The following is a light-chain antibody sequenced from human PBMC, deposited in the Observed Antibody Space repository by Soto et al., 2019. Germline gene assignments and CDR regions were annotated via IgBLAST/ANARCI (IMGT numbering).Light chain of an antibody. CDR2: GTS. CDR1: QTISSNQ. Sequence: EIVLTQSPGTLSVSPGERATLSCRASQTISSNQLAWYQQKPGQAPSLLIYGTSSRATGIPDRFSGSGAGTDFTLTISRLEPEDSAIYYCQQYVSWTFGQGTKVDIK. J-gene: IGKJ1*01. V-gene: IGKV3-20*01. CDR3: QQYVSWT.